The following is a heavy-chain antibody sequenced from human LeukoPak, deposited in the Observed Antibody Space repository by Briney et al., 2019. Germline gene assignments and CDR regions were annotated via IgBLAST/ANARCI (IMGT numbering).Heavy chain of an antibody. J-gene: IGHJ6*02. CDR1: GFTFDDYA. Sequence: GGSLRLSCAASGFTFDDYAMHWVRQAPGKGLEWASGISWNSGSIGYADSVKGRFTISRDNAKNSLYLQMNSLRAEDTALYYCAKVTWPYYYYYGMDVWGQGTTVTVSS. CDR2: ISWNSGSI. V-gene: IGHV3-9*01. CDR3: AKVTWPYYYYYGMDV.